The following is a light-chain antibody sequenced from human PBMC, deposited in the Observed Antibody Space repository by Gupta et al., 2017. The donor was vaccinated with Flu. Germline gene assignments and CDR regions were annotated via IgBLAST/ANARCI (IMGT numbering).Light chain of an antibody. J-gene: IGKJ5*01. CDR1: QSVKTGS. Sequence: GILSLSVGERATLACRASQSVKTGSVAWYQQIPGQAPRLLIYGASTTATGIPDSFSGSGSGTDFTLTISRLEPEDFAVYYCQQDGSSLITFGQGTLLEIK. V-gene: IGKV3-20*01. CDR3: QQDGSSLIT. CDR2: GAS.